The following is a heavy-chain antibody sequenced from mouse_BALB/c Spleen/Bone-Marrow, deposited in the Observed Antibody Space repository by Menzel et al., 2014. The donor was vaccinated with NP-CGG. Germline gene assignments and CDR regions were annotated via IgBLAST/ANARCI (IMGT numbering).Heavy chain of an antibody. D-gene: IGHD2-4*01. CDR3: ARRDYYDYAWFAY. CDR2: INPYNGGT. J-gene: IGHJ3*01. V-gene: IGHV1-18*01. CDR1: GYSFTGYT. Sequence: VHVKQSGPALVKPGASMKISCKASGYSFTGYTMNWVKQSHGKNLEWIGLINPYNGGTTYNQKFKGKAALTVDKSSSTAYMGLPSLTSEDSAVYYCARRDYYDYAWFAYWGQGTLVTVSA.